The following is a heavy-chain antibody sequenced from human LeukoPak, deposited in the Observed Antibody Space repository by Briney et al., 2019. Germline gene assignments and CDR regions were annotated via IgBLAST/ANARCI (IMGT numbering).Heavy chain of an antibody. V-gene: IGHV4-39*07. CDR3: ARQLAQSEGRAFDI. CDR1: SDSISNSAYH. D-gene: IGHD6-13*01. Sequence: PSETLSLTCTVSSDSISNSAYHWGWIRQPPGRGLEWIGTIYYNRGTYYNPSLKSRVTISGDTSKNHFSLNLTSVTAADTAVYYCARQLAQSEGRAFDIWGQGTMVTVSS. J-gene: IGHJ3*02. CDR2: IYYNRGT.